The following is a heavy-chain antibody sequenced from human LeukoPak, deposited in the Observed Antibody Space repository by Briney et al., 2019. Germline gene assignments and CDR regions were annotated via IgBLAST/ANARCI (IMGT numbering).Heavy chain of an antibody. Sequence: SETLSLTCTVYGGSFSGYYWSWIRQPPGKGLEWIGEINHSGSTNYNPSLKSRVTISVDTSKNQFSQKLSSVTAADTAVYYCARTLFFDHWGQGTLVTVSS. V-gene: IGHV4-34*01. CDR1: GGSFSGYY. J-gene: IGHJ4*02. CDR2: INHSGST. CDR3: ARTLFFDH.